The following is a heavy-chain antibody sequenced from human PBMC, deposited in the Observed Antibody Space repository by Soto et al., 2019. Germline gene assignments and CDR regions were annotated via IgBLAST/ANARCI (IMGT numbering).Heavy chain of an antibody. Sequence: PSDTLSLTFTGSVGSLSDSYWSWGRQPAGKGLECIGRIYPGGSTNFNPSLRSRVTLSVDTSKNQFSLRLRSVTAADTAVYYCAREATWGTSQFDYWGHGTPVTAPQ. D-gene: IGHD7-27*01. CDR1: VGSLSDSY. CDR3: AREATWGTSQFDY. J-gene: IGHJ4*01. CDR2: IYPGGST. V-gene: IGHV4-4*07.